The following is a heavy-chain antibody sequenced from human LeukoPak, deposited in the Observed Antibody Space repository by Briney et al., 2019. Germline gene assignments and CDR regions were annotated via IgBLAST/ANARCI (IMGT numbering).Heavy chain of an antibody. D-gene: IGHD6-13*01. V-gene: IGHV3-43*02. J-gene: IGHJ4*02. CDR2: ISGDGGTT. CDR3: AKVYVGSWYAYDH. Sequence: GGSLRLACTASGFTFDDYAMHWVRQAPAKGLEWVSLISGDGGTTDYADSLKARFTISRHNRRNSLYLHMNSLRTEDTALYFCAKVYVGSWYAYDHWGQGTLVTVSS. CDR1: GFTFDDYA.